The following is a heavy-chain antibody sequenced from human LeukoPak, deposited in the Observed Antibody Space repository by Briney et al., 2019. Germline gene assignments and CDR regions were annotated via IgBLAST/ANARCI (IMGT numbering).Heavy chain of an antibody. CDR1: GFTFSSYG. V-gene: IGHV3-30*02. CDR2: IRYDGSNK. J-gene: IGHJ6*02. Sequence: GGSLRLSCAASGFTFSSYGMHWVRQAPGKGLEWVAFIRYDGSNKYYADSVKGRFTISRDNSKNTLYLQMNSLRAEDTAVYYCAEDLYSGYDPSLNYGMDVWGQGTTVTVSS. CDR3: AEDLYSGYDPSLNYGMDV. D-gene: IGHD5-12*01.